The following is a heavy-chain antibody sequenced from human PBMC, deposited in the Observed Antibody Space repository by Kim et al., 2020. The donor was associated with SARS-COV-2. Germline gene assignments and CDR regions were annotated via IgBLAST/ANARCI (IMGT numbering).Heavy chain of an antibody. V-gene: IGHV4-39*01. Sequence: NASLKSRGTRSVDTSKNQFSLKLSSVTAADTAVYYCARGPGYSSGWDFDYWGQGTLVTVSS. D-gene: IGHD6-19*01. CDR3: ARGPGYSSGWDFDY. J-gene: IGHJ4*02.